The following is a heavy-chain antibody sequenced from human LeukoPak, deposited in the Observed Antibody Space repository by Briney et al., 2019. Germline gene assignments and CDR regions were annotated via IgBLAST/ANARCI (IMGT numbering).Heavy chain of an antibody. CDR3: ARGGSYAMDV. CDR1: GYTFTSYA. V-gene: IGHV1-3*03. CDR2: INGGNGNA. Sequence: GASVKVSCKASGYTFTSYAIHWVRQAPGQRLEWMGWINGGNGNAKYSQEFQGRVTITRDTSAYTAYMELSSLRSEDMALYYCARGGSYAMDVWGQGTTVTVAS. J-gene: IGHJ6*02. D-gene: IGHD2-2*01.